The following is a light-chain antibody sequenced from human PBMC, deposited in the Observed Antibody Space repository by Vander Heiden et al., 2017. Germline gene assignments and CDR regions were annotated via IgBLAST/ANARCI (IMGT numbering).Light chain of an antibody. V-gene: IGKV3-15*01. Sequence: EIVMTQSPATLSVSPGLRATLSCRASQSVGSSLAWYQQKPGQGPRLLIYGASTRATGIAARFSGSGSGREFTLTISSLQSEDFAVYYCQQYNNWPLTFGGGAKVEIK. CDR3: QQYNNWPLT. CDR2: GAS. J-gene: IGKJ4*01. CDR1: QSVGSS.